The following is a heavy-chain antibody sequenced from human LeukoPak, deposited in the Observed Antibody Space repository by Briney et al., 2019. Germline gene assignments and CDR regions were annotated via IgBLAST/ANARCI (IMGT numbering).Heavy chain of an antibody. CDR2: ISSSSSYI. Sequence: GGSLRLSCAASGFTFSTYSMNWVRQAPGKGLEWVSSISSSSSYIYYADSVKGRFTISRDNAKNSLYLQMNSLRAEDTAVYYCARDLNLAFDIWGQGTMVTVSS. CDR1: GFTFSTYS. CDR3: ARDLNLAFDI. D-gene: IGHD1-14*01. V-gene: IGHV3-21*01. J-gene: IGHJ3*02.